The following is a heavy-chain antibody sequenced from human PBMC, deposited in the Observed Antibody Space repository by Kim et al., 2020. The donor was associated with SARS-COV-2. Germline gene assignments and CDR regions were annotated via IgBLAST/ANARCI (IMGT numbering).Heavy chain of an antibody. CDR1: GYSFTSYW. D-gene: IGHD3-9*01. J-gene: IGHJ4*02. Sequence: GESLKISCKGSGYSFTSYWIGWVRQMPGKGLEWMGIIYPGDSDTRYSPSFQGQVTISADKSISTAYLQWSSLKASDTAMYYCARQWDYDILTGYFKGHFDYWGKGTLVTDSS. CDR3: ARQWDYDILTGYFKGHFDY. CDR2: IYPGDSDT. V-gene: IGHV5-51*01.